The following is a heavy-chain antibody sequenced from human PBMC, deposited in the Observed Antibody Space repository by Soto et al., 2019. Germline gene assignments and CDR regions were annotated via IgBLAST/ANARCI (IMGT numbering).Heavy chain of an antibody. Sequence: QLQESGSGLVKPSQTLSLTCSVFGGSISSGGFSWSWIRQPPGKGLEWIGYIYHSGSTSHNPSLKSRVAISVDRSKNQFSLKLRSVTAADTALYYCVRARGGGSGKYYKSQGMDVWGQGTKVTVSS. CDR2: IYHSGST. CDR3: VRARGGGSGKYYKSQGMDV. J-gene: IGHJ6*02. V-gene: IGHV4-30-2*01. D-gene: IGHD3-10*01. CDR1: GGSISSGGFS.